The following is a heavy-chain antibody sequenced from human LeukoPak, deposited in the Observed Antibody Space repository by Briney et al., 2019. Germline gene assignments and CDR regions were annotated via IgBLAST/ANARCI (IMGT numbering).Heavy chain of an antibody. V-gene: IGHV3-9*01. Sequence: PGGSLRLSCAASGFTFDDYAMHWVRQAPGKGLEWVSGISWNSGSIGHADSVKGRFTISRDNAKNSLYLQMNSLRAEDTALYYCAKDEDTAMVMVDYWGQGTLVTVSS. CDR3: AKDEDTAMVMVDY. CDR1: GFTFDDYA. CDR2: ISWNSGSI. J-gene: IGHJ4*02. D-gene: IGHD5-18*01.